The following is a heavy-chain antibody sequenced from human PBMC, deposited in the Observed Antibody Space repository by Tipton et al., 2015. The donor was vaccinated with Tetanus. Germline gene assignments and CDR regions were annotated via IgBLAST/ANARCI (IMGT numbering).Heavy chain of an antibody. CDR1: GGSISSGGYY. J-gene: IGHJ4*02. V-gene: IGHV4-31*03. Sequence: TLSLTCTVSGGSISSGGYYWSWIRQHPGKGLEWIGHIYFSGSAYYNPSLKSRVSISVDTSNDQFSLRLTSVTAADTAIYYCARFSYDSGGFYSYFDYWGRGTLVTVSS. CDR2: IYFSGSA. D-gene: IGHD3-22*01. CDR3: ARFSYDSGGFYSYFDY.